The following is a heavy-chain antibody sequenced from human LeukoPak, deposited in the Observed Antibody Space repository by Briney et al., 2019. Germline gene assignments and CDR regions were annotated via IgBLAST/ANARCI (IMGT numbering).Heavy chain of an antibody. Sequence: SETLPLTCTVSGGSISSSSYYWGWIRQPPGKGLEWIGNIYYSGSTYYNPSLKSRVTISVATSKNQFSLKLSSVTAADTAVYYCARLRLGDYYFDYWGQGTLVTVSS. D-gene: IGHD4/OR15-4a*01. CDR3: ARLRLGDYYFDY. V-gene: IGHV4-39*01. J-gene: IGHJ4*02. CDR1: GGSISSSSYY. CDR2: IYYSGST.